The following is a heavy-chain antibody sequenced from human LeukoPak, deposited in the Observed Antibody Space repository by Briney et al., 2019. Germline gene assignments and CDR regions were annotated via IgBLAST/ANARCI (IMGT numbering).Heavy chain of an antibody. CDR2: INHSGST. CDR1: GGSFSGYY. CDR3: ARQPRNYYGSGSYFDY. V-gene: IGHV4-34*01. D-gene: IGHD3-10*01. J-gene: IGHJ4*02. Sequence: SETLSLTCAVYGGSFSGYYWSWIRQPPGKGLEWIGEINHSGSTNYNPSLKSRVTISVDTSKNQFSLKLSSVTAADTAVYYCARQPRNYYGSGSYFDYWGQGTLVTVSS.